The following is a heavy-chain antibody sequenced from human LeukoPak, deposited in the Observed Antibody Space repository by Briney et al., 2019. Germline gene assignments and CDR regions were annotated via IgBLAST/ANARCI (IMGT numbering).Heavy chain of an antibody. V-gene: IGHV4-59*01. CDR3: ARESHYSNYYYYYMDV. CDR2: IYYSGST. Sequence: PSETLSLTCTVSGGSISSYYWSWIRQPPGRGLEYIGSIYYSGSTNYNTSLKSRVTISVDTSKNQFSLKLSSVTAADTAVYYCARESHYSNYYYYYMDVWGKGTTVTVSS. J-gene: IGHJ6*03. D-gene: IGHD4-11*01. CDR1: GGSISSYY.